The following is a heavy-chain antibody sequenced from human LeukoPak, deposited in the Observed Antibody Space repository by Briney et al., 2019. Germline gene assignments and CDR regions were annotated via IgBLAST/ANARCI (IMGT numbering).Heavy chain of an antibody. Sequence: SETLSLTSTVSGGSISSSSYYWVWIRHPPGKWLEWIGSIYYSGSTYYNPSLKSRVTISVDTSKNQFSLKLSSVTAADTAVYYCARHVMGLGYYYYYGMDVWGQGTTVTVSS. CDR2: IYYSGST. V-gene: IGHV4-39*01. CDR3: ARHVMGLGYYYYYGMDV. D-gene: IGHD2-21*01. J-gene: IGHJ6*02. CDR1: GGSISSSSYY.